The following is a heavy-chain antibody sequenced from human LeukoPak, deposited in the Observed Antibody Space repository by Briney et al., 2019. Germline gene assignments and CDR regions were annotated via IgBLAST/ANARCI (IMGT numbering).Heavy chain of an antibody. D-gene: IGHD7-27*01. CDR2: ISWNSGSI. V-gene: IGHV3-9*01. J-gene: IGHJ3*02. CDR1: GFTFDDYA. Sequence: GRSLRLSCAASGFTFDDYAMHWVRQAPGKGLEWVSGISWNSGSIGYADSVKGRFTISRDNAKNSLYLQMNSLRAEDTAVYYCARDNPLGTEEDAFDIWGQGTMVTVSS. CDR3: ARDNPLGTEEDAFDI.